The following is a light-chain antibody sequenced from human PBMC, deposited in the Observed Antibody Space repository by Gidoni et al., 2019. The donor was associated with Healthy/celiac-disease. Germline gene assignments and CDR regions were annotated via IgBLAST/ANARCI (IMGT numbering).Light chain of an antibody. J-gene: IGLJ3*02. CDR3: QSYDSSLSGRV. CDR1: SSNIGAGYD. Sequence: QSFLTQPPPVSASPEQPVTIPCTGSSSNIGAGYDVHWYQQLPGTAPKLLIYGNSNRPSGVPDRFSGSKSGTSASLAITGLQAEDEADYDCQSYDSSLSGRVFGGGTKLTVL. CDR2: GNS. V-gene: IGLV1-40*01.